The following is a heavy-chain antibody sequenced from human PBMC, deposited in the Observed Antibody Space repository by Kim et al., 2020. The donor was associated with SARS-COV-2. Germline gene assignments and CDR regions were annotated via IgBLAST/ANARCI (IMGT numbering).Heavy chain of an antibody. CDR1: GYSISSGYY. CDR2: IYHSGST. D-gene: IGHD3-10*01. V-gene: IGHV4-38-2*02. Sequence: SETLSLTCTVSGYSISSGYYWGWIRQPPGKGLEWIGSIYHSGSTYYNPSLKSRVTISVDTSKNQFSLKLSSVTAADTAVYYCASRPQYGSGSYYKNGMDVWGQGTTVTVSS. J-gene: IGHJ6*02. CDR3: ASRPQYGSGSYYKNGMDV.